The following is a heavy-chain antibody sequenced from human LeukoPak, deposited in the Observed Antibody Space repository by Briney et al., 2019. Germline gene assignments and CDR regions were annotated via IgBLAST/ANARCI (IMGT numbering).Heavy chain of an antibody. CDR2: ISGSGATT. V-gene: IGHV3-23*01. CDR1: GFTFTSYA. Sequence: GGSLRLSCAASGFTFTSYAMTWVRQVPGKGLEWVSAISGSGATTHYADSVKGRFTISRDNSKNTLYLQMNSLRAEDTAVYYCARGRIAKIVVVHSFSYGMDVWGQGTTVTVSS. CDR3: ARGRIAKIVVVHSFSYGMDV. J-gene: IGHJ6*02. D-gene: IGHD3-22*01.